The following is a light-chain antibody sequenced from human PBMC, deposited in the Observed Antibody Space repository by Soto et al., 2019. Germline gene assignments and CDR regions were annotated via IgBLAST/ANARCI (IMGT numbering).Light chain of an antibody. J-gene: IGKJ2*01. CDR2: GAS. CDR3: QQYNNWLYN. V-gene: IGKV3-15*01. CDR1: QSVSSN. Sequence: EIVMTQSPATLSVSPGERATLSCRASQSVSSNVAWYQQKPGQAPRLLIYGASTRATGIPARFSGSGSGTECTLTISSLQSEDFAVYSCQQYNNWLYNFGQGTKLEIK.